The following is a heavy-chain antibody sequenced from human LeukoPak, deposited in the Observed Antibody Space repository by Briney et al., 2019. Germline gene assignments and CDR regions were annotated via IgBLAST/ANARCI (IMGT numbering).Heavy chain of an antibody. CDR2: INSDGSDT. CDR1: GFTFSSYL. Sequence: GGSLRLSCAASGFTFSSYLVHWVRQAPGKGLVWVSRINSDGSDTGYADSVKGRFTISRDNAKNTLHLQMNSLRAEDTAVYYCARASSLGYWGQGTLVTVSS. J-gene: IGHJ4*02. CDR3: ARASSLGY. D-gene: IGHD3-10*01. V-gene: IGHV3-74*01.